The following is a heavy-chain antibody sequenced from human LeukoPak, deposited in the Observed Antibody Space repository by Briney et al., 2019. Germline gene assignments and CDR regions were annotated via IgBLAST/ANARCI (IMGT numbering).Heavy chain of an antibody. J-gene: IGHJ3*02. CDR3: ARHPRYCSSTSCTENAFDI. D-gene: IGHD2-2*01. CDR2: IYYSGST. CDR1: GGSISSSSYY. Sequence: SETLSLTCTVSGGSISSSSYYWGWIRQPPGKGLEWIGTIYYSGSTYYNPSLKSRVTISVDTSKNQFSLKLSSVTAADTAVYYCARHPRYCSSTSCTENAFDIWGQWTMVTVSS. V-gene: IGHV4-39*01.